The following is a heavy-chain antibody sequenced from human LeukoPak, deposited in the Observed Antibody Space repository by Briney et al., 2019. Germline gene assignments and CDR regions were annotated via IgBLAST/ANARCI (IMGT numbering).Heavy chain of an antibody. Sequence: GGSLRLSCAATGITFSSYSMNWVRQAPGKGLEWASSISSSSTYIYYADSVKGRFTISRDNAKNSLYLQMNSLRAEDTAVYYCARPLSPGEYSYGFDYWGQGSLVTVSS. CDR3: ARPLSPGEYSYGFDY. V-gene: IGHV3-21*01. J-gene: IGHJ4*02. CDR1: GITFSSYS. D-gene: IGHD5-18*01. CDR2: ISSSSTYI.